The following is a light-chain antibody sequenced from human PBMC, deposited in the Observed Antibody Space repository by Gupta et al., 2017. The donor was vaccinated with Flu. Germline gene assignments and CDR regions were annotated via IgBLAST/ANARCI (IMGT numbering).Light chain of an antibody. Sequence: EIVLTQSPATLSLSPGERATLSCRASQSVRSYLAWYQQKPGQAPRLLIYDASNRDTGIPARFSGSGCGKDFTLTISSREQEDFAVYYWQPHSNWPPITFGGGTKVEIK. CDR1: QSVRSY. CDR2: DAS. V-gene: IGKV3-11*01. CDR3: QPHSNWPPIT. J-gene: IGKJ4*01.